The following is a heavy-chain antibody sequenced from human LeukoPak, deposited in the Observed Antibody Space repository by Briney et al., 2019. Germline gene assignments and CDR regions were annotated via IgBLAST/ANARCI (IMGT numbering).Heavy chain of an antibody. Sequence: GGSLRLSCAASGFTLRVNYMTWVRQAPGKGLEWVSVIYANGSTYYPDSVKGRFTISRDNSKSTLYLQMNSLRDDDSAAYFCARVYLERLTAGYFDHWGQGTQVTVSP. J-gene: IGHJ4*02. V-gene: IGHV3-66*03. CDR3: ARVYLERLTAGYFDH. CDR1: GFTLRVNY. D-gene: IGHD2-8*01. CDR2: IYANGST.